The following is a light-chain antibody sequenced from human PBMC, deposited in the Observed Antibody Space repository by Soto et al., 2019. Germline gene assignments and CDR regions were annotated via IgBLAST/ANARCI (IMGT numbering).Light chain of an antibody. Sequence: QSALTQPASVSGSPGQSITISCTGTSGDVGAYDFVSWYQHHPGKAPRLVIYDVSRRPAGASNRFSGSKSGSTASLTISTLQAEDEADYYCSSFTVTFSYVFGTGTQLTVL. V-gene: IGLV2-14*01. CDR2: DVS. J-gene: IGLJ1*01. CDR1: SGDVGAYDF. CDR3: SSFTVTFSYV.